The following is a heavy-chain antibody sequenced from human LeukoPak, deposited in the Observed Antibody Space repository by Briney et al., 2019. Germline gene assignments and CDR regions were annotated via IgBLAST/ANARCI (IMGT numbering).Heavy chain of an antibody. D-gene: IGHD3-9*01. CDR1: GFTFSSYV. CDR3: ARDRDWLISD. V-gene: IGHV3-74*01. J-gene: IGHJ4*02. CDR2: ISHDGNVI. Sequence: GGSLRLSCAASGFTFSSYVMHWVRHVPGRGLVWVSRISHDGNVIAYADSVKGRLTISRDNAKTTLYLQMNSLRDEDTAVYYCARDRDWLISDWGQGTLVTVSS.